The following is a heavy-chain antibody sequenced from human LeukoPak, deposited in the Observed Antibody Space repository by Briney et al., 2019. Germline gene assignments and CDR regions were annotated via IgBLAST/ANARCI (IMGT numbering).Heavy chain of an antibody. CDR1: GYSISSSYY. CDR2: IYYSGST. J-gene: IGHJ4*02. V-gene: IGHV4-38-2*02. Sequence: PSETLSLTCTVSGYSISSSYYWGWIRQPPGKGLEWIGSIYYSGSTYYNPSLKSRVTISVDTSKNQFSLKLSSVTAADTAVYYCAGGHYYGSGSPIDYWGQGTLVTVSS. CDR3: AGGHYYGSGSPIDY. D-gene: IGHD3-10*01.